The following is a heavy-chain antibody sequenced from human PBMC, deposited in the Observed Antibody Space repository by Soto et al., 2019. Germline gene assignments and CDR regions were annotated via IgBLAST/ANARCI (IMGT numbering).Heavy chain of an antibody. D-gene: IGHD1-26*01. CDR3: AKDPSGSYLYYFDY. CDR1: GFTFSSYA. Sequence: PGGSLRLSXAASGFTFSSYAMSWVRQAPGKGLEWVSAISGSGGSTYYADSVKGRFTISRDNSKNTLYLQMNSLRAEDTAVYYCAKDPSGSYLYYFDYWGQGTLVTVSS. CDR2: ISGSGGST. V-gene: IGHV3-23*01. J-gene: IGHJ4*02.